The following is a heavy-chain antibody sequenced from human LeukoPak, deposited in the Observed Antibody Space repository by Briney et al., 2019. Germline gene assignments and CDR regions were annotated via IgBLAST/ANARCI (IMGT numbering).Heavy chain of an antibody. V-gene: IGHV3-21*01. CDR3: AREFEYSSSSAFDI. CDR2: ISSSSYV. D-gene: IGHD6-6*01. CDR1: GFTLSSYS. J-gene: IGHJ3*02. Sequence: PGGSLRLSCAASGFTLSSYSMNWVRQAPGKGLEWVSSISSSSYVYYADSVKGRFTISRDNAKNSLYLQMNSLRAEDTAVYYCAREFEYSSSSAFDIWGQGTMVTVSS.